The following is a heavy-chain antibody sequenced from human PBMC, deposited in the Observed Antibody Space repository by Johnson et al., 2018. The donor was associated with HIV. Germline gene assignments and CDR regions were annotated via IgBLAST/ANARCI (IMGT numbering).Heavy chain of an antibody. CDR2: ISWNSGSI. CDR3: ARGLIAVAGFDAFDI. J-gene: IGHJ3*02. D-gene: IGHD6-19*01. V-gene: IGHV3-9*01. Sequence: VQLVESGGGLVQPGRSLRLSCAASGFTFDDYAMHWVRQAPGKGLEWVSGISWNSGSIGYADSVKGRFTISRDNAKNSLYLQMNSLRAEDTALYYCARGLIAVAGFDAFDIWGQGTMVTVSS. CDR1: GFTFDDYA.